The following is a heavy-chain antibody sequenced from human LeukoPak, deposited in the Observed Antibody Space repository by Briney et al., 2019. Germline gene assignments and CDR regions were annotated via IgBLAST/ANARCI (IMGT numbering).Heavy chain of an antibody. CDR3: ARESADFWSGPLHY. J-gene: IGHJ4*02. D-gene: IGHD3-3*01. CDR2: IYYGGST. CDR1: GGSISSNGYY. Sequence: SETLSLTCTVSGGSISSNGYYWGWIRQPPGKGLEWIGSIYYGGSTSYNPSLKSRVTISVDTSKNQFSLKLISVTAADTAVYYCARESADFWSGPLHYWGQGTLVTVSS. V-gene: IGHV4-39*07.